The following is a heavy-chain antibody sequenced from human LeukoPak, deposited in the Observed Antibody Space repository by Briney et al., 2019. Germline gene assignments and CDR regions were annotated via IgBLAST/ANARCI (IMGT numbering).Heavy chain of an antibody. CDR1: GCSITSYY. CDR2: IYYSGNT. D-gene: IGHD1-26*01. Sequence: SETLSLTCTVSGCSITSYYYTWIRQPPGKGLEWIGYIYYSGNTNYNPSLKSRVTMSMDMSKNQFSLRLTSVTAADTAVYYCAREDSGTSIDYWGKGTLVTVSS. V-gene: IGHV4-59*01. CDR3: AREDSGTSIDY. J-gene: IGHJ4*01.